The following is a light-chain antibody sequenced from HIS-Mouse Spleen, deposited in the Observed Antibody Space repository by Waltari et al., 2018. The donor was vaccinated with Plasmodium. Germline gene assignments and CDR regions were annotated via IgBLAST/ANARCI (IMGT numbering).Light chain of an antibody. V-gene: IGLV3-10*01. Sequence: SYELTQPPPVSVSPGQTARITCSGDAWPKNTAYLDQQKSGQDPVLVIYEDSKRPSGIPERFSGSSSVTMATLTISGAQVEDEADYYCYSTDSSGNHRVFGGGTKLTVL. CDR1: AWPKNT. CDR3: YSTDSSGNHRV. J-gene: IGLJ3*02. CDR2: EDS.